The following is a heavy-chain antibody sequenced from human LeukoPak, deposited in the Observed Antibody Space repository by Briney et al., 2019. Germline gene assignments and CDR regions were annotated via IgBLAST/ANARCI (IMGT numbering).Heavy chain of an antibody. J-gene: IGHJ3*02. CDR1: GYTFTSYG. D-gene: IGHD6-6*01. V-gene: IGHV1-18*01. CDR2: ISAYNGNT. Sequence: ASVKVSCKASGYTFTSYGISWVRQAPGQGLEWMGWISAYNGNTNYAQKLQGRVTMTTDTSTSTAYMELRSLRSDDTAVYYCARGLFPARHAKGYAFDIWGQGTMVTVSS. CDR3: ARGLFPARHAKGYAFDI.